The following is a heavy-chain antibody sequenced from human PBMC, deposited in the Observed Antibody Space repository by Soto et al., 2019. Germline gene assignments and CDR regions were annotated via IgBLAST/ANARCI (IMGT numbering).Heavy chain of an antibody. V-gene: IGHV1-69*13. CDR2: IIPIFGTA. J-gene: IGHJ6*02. CDR1: GGTFSSYA. Sequence: VASVKVSCKASGGTFSSYAISWVRQAPGQGLEWMGGIIPIFGTANYAQKFQGRVTITADESTSTAYMELSSLRSEDTAVYYCARGGVDKFCSGGSCYFGESYTTYYYYGMDVWG. CDR3: ARGGVDKFCSGGSCYFGESYTTYYYYGMDV. D-gene: IGHD2-15*01.